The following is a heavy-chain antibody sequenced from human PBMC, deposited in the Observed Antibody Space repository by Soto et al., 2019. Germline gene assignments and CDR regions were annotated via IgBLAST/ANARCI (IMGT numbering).Heavy chain of an antibody. CDR3: ARGRDAYKGGNY. CDR1: GGSCSDHY. J-gene: IGHJ4*02. V-gene: IGHV4-34*01. CDR2: IHPSGTT. Sequence: QVQLQQWGAGLLKPSETLSLTCAVYGGSCSDHYYTWIRQSPGKGLEWIGEIHPSGTTNYNPSRESRLTIAIDTSKTQFSLRLSSVTAADTAVYYCARGRDAYKGGNYWGQGTLVSVSS. D-gene: IGHD3-16*01.